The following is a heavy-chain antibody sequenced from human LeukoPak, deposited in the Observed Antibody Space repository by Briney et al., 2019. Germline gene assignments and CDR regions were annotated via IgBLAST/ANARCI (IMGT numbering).Heavy chain of an antibody. J-gene: IGHJ4*02. CDR2: IYTNVIT. CDR1: GGSISGYY. CDR3: ASLTTVTNAPFDY. Sequence: SETLSLTCIVSGGSISGYYWNWIRQPAGKGLEWIGRIYTNVITNYNPSLKSRVTISVDTSKNQFSLKLSSVTAADTAVYYCASLTTVTNAPFDYWGQGTLVTVSS. V-gene: IGHV4-4*07. D-gene: IGHD4-17*01.